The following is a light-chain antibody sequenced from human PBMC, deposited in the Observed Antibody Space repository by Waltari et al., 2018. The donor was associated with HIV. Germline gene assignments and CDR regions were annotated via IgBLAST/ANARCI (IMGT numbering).Light chain of an antibody. CDR1: TSNLGNHF. CDR2: DNE. CDR3: GTWDSSLSVYV. V-gene: IGLV1-51*01. J-gene: IGLJ1*01. Sequence: QSILTQPPSVSAAPGQKVTIPRPGDTSNLGNHFVSWYQQVPGRAPRLLIYDNEKRPSGIPDRFSAFKSGMSATLGITGLQIVDEADYFCGTWDSSLSVYVFGSGTTVAVL.